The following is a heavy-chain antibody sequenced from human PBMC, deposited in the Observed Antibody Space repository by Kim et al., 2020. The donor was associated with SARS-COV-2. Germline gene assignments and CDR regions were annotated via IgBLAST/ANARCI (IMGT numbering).Heavy chain of an antibody. Sequence: KFQGRVTITADKSTSTAYMELSSMRSEDTAVYYCARDGYCRGGSCYFFDYWGQGTLVTVSS. CDR3: ARDGYCRGGSCYFFDY. V-gene: IGHV1-69*04. J-gene: IGHJ4*02. D-gene: IGHD2-15*01.